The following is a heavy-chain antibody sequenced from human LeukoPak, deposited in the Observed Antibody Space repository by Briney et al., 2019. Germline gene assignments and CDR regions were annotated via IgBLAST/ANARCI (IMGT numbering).Heavy chain of an antibody. V-gene: IGHV3-53*01. CDR3: ARDLGDNSGYYYI. J-gene: IGHJ4*02. Sequence: GGSLRLSCAASGFTVSNNYMSWVRQAPGKGLEWVSVIYSGGSTYYADSVKGRFTISRDNSKNTLYLQMNSPRAEDTAVYYCARDLGDNSGYYYIWGQGTLVTVSS. CDR1: GFTVSNNY. CDR2: IYSGGST. D-gene: IGHD3-22*01.